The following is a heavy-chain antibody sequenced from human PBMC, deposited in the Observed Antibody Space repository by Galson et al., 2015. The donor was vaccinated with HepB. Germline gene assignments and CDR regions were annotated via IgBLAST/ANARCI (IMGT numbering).Heavy chain of an antibody. D-gene: IGHD3-22*01. Sequence: SETLSLTCAVYGGSFSGYYWSWIRQPPGKGLEWIGEINHSGSTNYNPSLKSRVTISVDTSKNQFSLKLSSVTAADTAVYYCARYYYYDSSGKDVWGQGTTVTVSS. CDR3: ARYYYYDSSGKDV. CDR1: GGSFSGYY. V-gene: IGHV4-34*01. CDR2: INHSGST. J-gene: IGHJ6*02.